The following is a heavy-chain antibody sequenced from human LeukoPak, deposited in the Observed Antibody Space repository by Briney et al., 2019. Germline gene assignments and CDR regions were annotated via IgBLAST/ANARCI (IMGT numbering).Heavy chain of an antibody. V-gene: IGHV1-69*13. CDR3: ARDYHDSSGYYG. CDR1: GYTFTGYY. CDR2: IIPIFGTA. Sequence: SVKVSCKASGYTFTGYYMHWVRQAPGQGLEWMGGIIPIFGTANYAQKFQGRVTITADESTSTAYMELSSLRSEDTAVYYCARDYHDSSGYYGWGQGTLVTVSS. D-gene: IGHD3-22*01. J-gene: IGHJ4*02.